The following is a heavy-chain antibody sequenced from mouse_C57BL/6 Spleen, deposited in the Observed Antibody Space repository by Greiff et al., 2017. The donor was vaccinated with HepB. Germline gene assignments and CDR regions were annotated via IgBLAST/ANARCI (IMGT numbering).Heavy chain of an antibody. CDR1: GYAFSSYW. V-gene: IGHV1-80*01. CDR2: IYPGDGDT. D-gene: IGHD1-1*01. J-gene: IGHJ1*03. CDR3: ASPYYYGSSWYFDV. Sequence: QVHVKQSGAELVKPGASVKISCKASGYAFSSYWMNWVKQRPGKGLEWIGQIYPGDGDTNYNGKFKGKATLTADKSSSTAYMQLSSLTSEDSAVYFCASPYYYGSSWYFDVWGTGTTVTVSS.